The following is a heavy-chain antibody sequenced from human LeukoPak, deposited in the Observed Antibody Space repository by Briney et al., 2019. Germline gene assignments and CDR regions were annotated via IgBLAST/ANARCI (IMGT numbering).Heavy chain of an antibody. J-gene: IGHJ4*02. CDR2: ILYDGNNK. CDR3: ARGAYGGASTFDY. CDR1: GFSLSSYG. Sequence: GRSLRLSCAASGFSLSSYGMHWVRQAPGKGLEWVAIILYDGNNKYYADSVKGRFTISRDNYENTLYLQMNSVRAEDTAVYYCARGAYGGASTFDYWGQGTLVTVSS. V-gene: IGHV3-33*01. D-gene: IGHD1-26*01.